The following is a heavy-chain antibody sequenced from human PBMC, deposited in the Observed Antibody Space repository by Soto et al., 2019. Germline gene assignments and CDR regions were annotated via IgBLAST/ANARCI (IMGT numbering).Heavy chain of an antibody. CDR2: IWYDGSNK. V-gene: IGHV3-33*01. CDR3: ARETYYYDSSGYAFDY. Sequence: QVQLVESGGGVVQPGRSLRLSCAASGFTFSSYGMHWVRQAPGKGLEWVAVIWYDGSNKYYADSVKGRFTICRDNSKNTLYLQMNSLRAEDTAVYYCARETYYYDSSGYAFDYWGQGTLVTVSS. J-gene: IGHJ4*02. D-gene: IGHD3-22*01. CDR1: GFTFSSYG.